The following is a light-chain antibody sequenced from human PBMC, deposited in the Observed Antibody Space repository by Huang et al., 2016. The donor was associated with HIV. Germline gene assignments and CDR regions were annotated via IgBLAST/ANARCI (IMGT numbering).Light chain of an antibody. J-gene: IGKJ1*01. CDR3: QQHNSWPRT. CDR2: AAA. V-gene: IGKV3-15*01. CDR1: QSIGSN. Sequence: EIVMTQSPATLSVSPGERATLSCRASQSIGSNLAWYKQRRGQSPRLLIYAAATRATGIPASCSGSGSGTEFPLTVSSLQSEDFAVYYCQQHNSWPRTFGQGTRV.